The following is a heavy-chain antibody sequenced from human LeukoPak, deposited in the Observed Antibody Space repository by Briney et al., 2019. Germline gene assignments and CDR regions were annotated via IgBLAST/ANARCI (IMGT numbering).Heavy chain of an antibody. Sequence: GGSLRLSCAASGFSFRSYYLSWVRQAPGKGLEWVANIKQDGSEKYYVDSVKGRFTISRDNAKNTLYLQMNSLRAEDTAVYYCAKDTAFDIWGQGTMVTVSS. CDR1: GFSFRSYY. V-gene: IGHV3-7*01. J-gene: IGHJ3*02. CDR3: AKDTAFDI. CDR2: IKQDGSEK.